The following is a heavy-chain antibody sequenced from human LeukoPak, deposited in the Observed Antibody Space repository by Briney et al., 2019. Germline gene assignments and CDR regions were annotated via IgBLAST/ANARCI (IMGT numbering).Heavy chain of an antibody. J-gene: IGHJ4*02. Sequence: ASVKVSCKASGYTFTSYAMHWVRQAPGQRLEWMGWINAGNGNTKYSQKSQGRVTITRDTSASTAYMELSSLRSEDTAVYYCARVGLFKTAASVDYWGQGTLVTVSS. CDR3: ARVGLFKTAASVDY. CDR2: INAGNGNT. V-gene: IGHV1-3*01. CDR1: GYTFTSYA. D-gene: IGHD6-13*01.